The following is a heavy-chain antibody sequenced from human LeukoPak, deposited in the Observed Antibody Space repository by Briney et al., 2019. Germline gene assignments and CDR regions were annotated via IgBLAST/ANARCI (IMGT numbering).Heavy chain of an antibody. CDR1: GFTFSSYA. V-gene: IGHV3-23*01. Sequence: QTGGSLRLSCAASGFTFSSYAMSWVRQAPGMGLEWVSAISGSGGSTYYADSVKGRFTISRDNSKNTLYLQMNSLRAEDTAVYYCAKLPGISGYYYYYGMDVWGKGTTVTVSS. J-gene: IGHJ6*04. CDR3: AKLPGISGYYYYYGMDV. CDR2: ISGSGGST. D-gene: IGHD1-14*01.